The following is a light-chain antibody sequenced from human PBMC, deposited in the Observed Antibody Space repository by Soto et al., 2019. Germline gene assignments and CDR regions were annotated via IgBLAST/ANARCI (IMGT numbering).Light chain of an antibody. CDR2: DAS. CDR3: QQYNSYPWNT. CDR1: QSISSW. V-gene: IGKV1-5*01. J-gene: IGKJ2*01. Sequence: DIQMTQSPSTLSASVGDRVTITCRASQSISSWLAWYQQKPGKAPKLLIYDASSLESGVPSRFSGSGSVTEFTLTISSLQPYDFATYYGQQYNSYPWNTFGQGTKLEMK.